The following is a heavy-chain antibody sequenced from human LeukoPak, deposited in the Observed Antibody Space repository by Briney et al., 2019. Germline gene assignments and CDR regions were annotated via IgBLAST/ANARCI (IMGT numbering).Heavy chain of an antibody. D-gene: IGHD3-22*01. CDR1: GFTFSSYG. CDR2: ISYDGSNK. CDR3: ARQPTYYYDSSGYCLGY. J-gene: IGHJ4*02. V-gene: IGHV3-30*03. Sequence: SGGSLRLSCAASGFTFSSYGMHWVRQAPGKGLEWVAVISYDGSNKYYADSVKGRFTVSRDNSKNTLYLQMNSLRAEDTAVYYCARQPTYYYDSSGYCLGYWGQGTLVTVSS.